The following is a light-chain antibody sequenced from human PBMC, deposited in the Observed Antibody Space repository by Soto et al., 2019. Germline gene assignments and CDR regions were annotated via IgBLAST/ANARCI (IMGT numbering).Light chain of an antibody. CDR2: GAS. CDR3: QQYGSSPWT. CDR1: QSVGSSY. V-gene: IGKV3-20*01. Sequence: EIVLTQSPGTLSLSPGERATLSCRASQSVGSSYLAWYQQKPGRAPRLLIYGASSRATGIPDRFSGSGSETDFTLTISRLEPEDFAVYYCQQYGSSPWTFGQGTKVEIK. J-gene: IGKJ1*01.